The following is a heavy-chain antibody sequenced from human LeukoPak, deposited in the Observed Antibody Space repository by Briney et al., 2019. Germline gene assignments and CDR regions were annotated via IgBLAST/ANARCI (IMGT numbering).Heavy chain of an antibody. CDR1: GFTFSSYA. J-gene: IGHJ4*02. D-gene: IGHD6-13*01. CDR3: AKLTNVAATGTFDY. Sequence: AGGSLRLSCAASGFTFSSYAMGWVRQAPGKGLEWVSAISGSGAGTYYADSVKGRFTLSRDNSKNTLYLQMNSLRAEDTALYFCAKLTNVAATGTFDYWGQRALVTVSS. V-gene: IGHV3-23*01. CDR2: ISGSGAGT.